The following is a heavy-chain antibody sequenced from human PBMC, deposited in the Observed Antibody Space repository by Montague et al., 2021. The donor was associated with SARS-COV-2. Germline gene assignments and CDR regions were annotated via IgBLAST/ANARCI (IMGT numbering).Heavy chain of an antibody. Sequence: SLRLSCAASGFTFRSHWMHWVRQVPEKGLVWVSRIDNDGSSTNYVDSVKGRFTISRDNAKNTLDLQMHSLRVEDTAVYFCARGVGITIFGDLSLEGDYYYSMDVWGQGTAVPVSS. CDR1: GFTFRSHW. J-gene: IGHJ6*02. D-gene: IGHD3-3*01. V-gene: IGHV3-74*01. CDR2: IDNDGSST. CDR3: ARGVGITIFGDLSLEGDYYYSMDV.